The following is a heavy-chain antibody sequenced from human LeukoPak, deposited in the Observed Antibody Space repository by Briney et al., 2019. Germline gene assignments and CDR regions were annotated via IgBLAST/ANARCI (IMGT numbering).Heavy chain of an antibody. J-gene: IGHJ4*02. CDR2: LIGSSGST. D-gene: IGHD5-12*01. CDR3: AKGAYDYIEIGYFDS. Sequence: GGSLRLPCAASGFTSTNYAMNWARQAPGKGLEWVSVLIGSSGSTDYAASVKGRFTISRDKSKNTLFLQMNSLRAEDTAIYYCAKGAYDYIEIGYFDSWGQGTLVTVSS. CDR1: GFTSTNYA. V-gene: IGHV3-23*01.